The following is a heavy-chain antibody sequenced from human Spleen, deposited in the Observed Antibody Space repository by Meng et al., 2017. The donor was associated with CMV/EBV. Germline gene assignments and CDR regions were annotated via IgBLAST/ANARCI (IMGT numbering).Heavy chain of an antibody. J-gene: IGHJ4*02. CDR3: AKSGVVFWSGYFDY. CDR1: GFTFSSYA. CDR2: IYSGGSST. D-gene: IGHD3-3*01. Sequence: SGFTFSSYARSWVRQAPGKGLEWVSVIYSGGSSTYYADSVKGRFTISRDNSKNTLYLQMNSLRAEDTAVYYCAKSGVVFWSGYFDYWGQGTLVTVSS. V-gene: IGHV3-23*03.